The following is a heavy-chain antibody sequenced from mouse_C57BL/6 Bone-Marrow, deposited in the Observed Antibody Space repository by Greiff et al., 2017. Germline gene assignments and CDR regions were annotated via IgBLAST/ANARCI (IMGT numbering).Heavy chain of an antibody. D-gene: IGHD1-1*01. CDR2: IDPSDSYT. J-gene: IGHJ1*03. CDR3: APYYGSSYWYFDV. V-gene: IGHV1-69*01. Sequence: QVQLQQPGAELVMPGASVKLSCKASGYTFTSYWMHWVKPRPGKGLAWIGEIDPSDSYTNYNKKFKGKSTLTVDKSSSTAYMQLSSLTSEDSAVYYCAPYYGSSYWYFDVWGTGTTVTVSS. CDR1: GYTFTSYW.